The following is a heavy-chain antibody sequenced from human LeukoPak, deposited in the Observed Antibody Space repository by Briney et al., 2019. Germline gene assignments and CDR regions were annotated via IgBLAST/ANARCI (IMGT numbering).Heavy chain of an antibody. J-gene: IGHJ4*02. V-gene: IGHV4-59*01. CDR2: IHNSGTS. CDR3: TRGAGWLIDY. CDR1: DDSISDYY. D-gene: IGHD3-16*01. Sequence: SSETLSLTCTVSDDSISDYYRGWIRQPPGKGLEWIGYIHNSGTSTYNLSLKSRVTISADTSKNQFSLKLNSMTTADTAVYYCTRGAGWLIDYWGQGILVTVSS.